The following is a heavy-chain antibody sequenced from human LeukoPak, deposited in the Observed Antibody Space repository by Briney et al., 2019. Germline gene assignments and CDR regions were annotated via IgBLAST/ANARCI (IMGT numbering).Heavy chain of an antibody. V-gene: IGHV1-2*02. D-gene: IGHD4-17*01. J-gene: IGHJ4*02. CDR3: ARDDYGQKYFDY. Sequence: ASVKVSCKASGYTFTGYYMHWVRQAPGQGLEWMGWINPNSGGTNYAQKFQGRVTVTRDTSISTAYMELSRLRSDDTAVYYCARDDYGQKYFDYWGQGTLVTVSS. CDR2: INPNSGGT. CDR1: GYTFTGYY.